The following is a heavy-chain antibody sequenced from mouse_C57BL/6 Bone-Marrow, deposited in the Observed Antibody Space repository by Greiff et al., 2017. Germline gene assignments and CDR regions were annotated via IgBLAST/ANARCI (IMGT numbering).Heavy chain of an antibody. Sequence: VQLQQSGAELARPGASVTLSCKASGYTFTSYGISWVKQRTGQGLEWIGEIYPRSGNTYYNEKFKGKATLTADKSSSTAYMELRSLTSEDSAVYFCVGRYYAMDYWGQGTSVTVSS. V-gene: IGHV1-81*01. CDR3: VGRYYAMDY. CDR1: GYTFTSYG. J-gene: IGHJ4*01. CDR2: IYPRSGNT.